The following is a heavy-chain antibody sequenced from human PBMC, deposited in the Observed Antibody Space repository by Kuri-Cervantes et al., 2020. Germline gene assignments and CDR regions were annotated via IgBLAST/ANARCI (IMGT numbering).Heavy chain of an antibody. J-gene: IGHJ4*02. CDR2: ISGQGGST. D-gene: IGHD3-16*01. CDR1: GFTFSTYA. CDR3: ARGPRLNYFDF. Sequence: GGSLRLSCAASGFTFSTYAMSWVRQAPGKGLEWVSIISGQGGSTLYTDSVKGRFSISRDNSKNIVFLQMDSLRPEDTALYYCARGPRLNYFDFWGQGTLVTVSS. V-gene: IGHV3-23*01.